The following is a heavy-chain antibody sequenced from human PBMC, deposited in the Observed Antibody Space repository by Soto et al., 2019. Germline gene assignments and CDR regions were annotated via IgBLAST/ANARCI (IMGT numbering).Heavy chain of an antibody. D-gene: IGHD2-15*01. CDR3: ARGDSDLAVSEAAY. CDR2: IYFSGVA. Sequence: QMQMQESGPRLVKPSETLSLTCTVSGASITDSYWSWIRQPLEKGLEWIGYIYFSGVATYNPPLKSRATMSRDTSKTEFSLKLTSVTAADTAIYYCARGDSDLAVSEAAYWGQGTLVTVSS. CDR1: GASITDSY. J-gene: IGHJ1*01. V-gene: IGHV4-59*01.